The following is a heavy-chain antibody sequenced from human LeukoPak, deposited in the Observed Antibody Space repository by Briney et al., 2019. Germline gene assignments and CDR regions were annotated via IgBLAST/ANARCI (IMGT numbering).Heavy chain of an antibody. Sequence: SETLSLTCAVSGGSFSSYYWSWIRQSPGKGLEWIGSIYYSGSTYYNPSLKSRVTISVDTSKNQFSLKLSSVTAADTAVYYCARDFGGGAVAYEYSFDYWGQGTLVTVSS. CDR3: ARDFGGGAVAYEYSFDY. J-gene: IGHJ4*02. CDR1: GGSFSSYY. CDR2: IYYSGST. V-gene: IGHV4-39*07. D-gene: IGHD6-19*01.